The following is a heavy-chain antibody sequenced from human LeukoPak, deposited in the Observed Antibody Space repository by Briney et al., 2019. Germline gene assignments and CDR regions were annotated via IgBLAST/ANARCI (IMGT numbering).Heavy chain of an antibody. CDR2: IKSKIDGGTT. CDR3: ATEGYCSGGNCYSFDY. V-gene: IGHV3-15*01. CDR1: GLTISKAW. Sequence: TGGSLRLSCAVSGLTISKAWMSWVRQAPGKGLECVGRIKSKIDGGTTDYAAPVKGRFTISRDDSKNTLYLQMNSLKTEDTAVYFCATEGYCSGGNCYSFDYWGQGTLVTVSS. J-gene: IGHJ4*02. D-gene: IGHD2-15*01.